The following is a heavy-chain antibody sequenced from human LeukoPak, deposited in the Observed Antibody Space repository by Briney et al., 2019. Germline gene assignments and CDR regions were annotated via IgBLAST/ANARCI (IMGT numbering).Heavy chain of an antibody. Sequence: PGGSLRLSCAASGFTFSSYAMHWVRQAPGKGLEWVAVISYDGSNKYYADSVKGRFTISRDNSKNTLYLQMNSLRAEDTAVYYCAREESAATVWFGEPAVSTRGGFDYWGQGTLVTVSS. J-gene: IGHJ4*02. D-gene: IGHD3-10*01. CDR2: ISYDGSNK. CDR3: AREESAATVWFGEPAVSTRGGFDY. CDR1: GFTFSSYA. V-gene: IGHV3-30-3*01.